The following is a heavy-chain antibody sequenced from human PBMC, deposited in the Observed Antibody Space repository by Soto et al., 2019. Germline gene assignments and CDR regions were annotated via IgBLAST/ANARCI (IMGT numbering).Heavy chain of an antibody. CDR3: ARHGTLLIDY. CDR2: IYYSGST. J-gene: IGHJ4*02. CDR1: GGSISSSSYY. V-gene: IGHV4-39*01. Sequence: DTLSLTCTVSGGSISSSSYYWGWIRQPPGKGLEWIGSIYYSGSTYYNPSLKSRVTISVDTSKNHFSLKLSSVTAADTAVYYCARHGTLLIDYWGQGTLVTVSS. D-gene: IGHD1-26*01.